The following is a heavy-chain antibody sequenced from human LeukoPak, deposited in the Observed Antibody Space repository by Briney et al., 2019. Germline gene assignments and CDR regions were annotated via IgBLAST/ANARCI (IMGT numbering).Heavy chain of an antibody. V-gene: IGHV1-24*01. D-gene: IGHD3-10*01. CDR2: FDPEDGET. J-gene: IGHJ4*02. Sequence: ASVKVSCKVSGYTLTELSMHWVRQAPGKGLEWMGGFDPEDGETIYAQKFQGRVTMTEDTSTDTAYVELSSLRSEDTAVYYCATGWFGELLGDYWGQGTLVTVSS. CDR1: GYTLTELS. CDR3: ATGWFGELLGDY.